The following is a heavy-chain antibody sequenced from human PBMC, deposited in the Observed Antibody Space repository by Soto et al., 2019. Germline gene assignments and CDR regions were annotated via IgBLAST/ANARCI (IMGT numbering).Heavy chain of an antibody. CDR1: GGSFSGYQ. V-gene: IGHV4-34*01. CDR3: ARGLILWFGELSRRGGYYYCMDV. CDR2: INDSGNI. D-gene: IGHD3-10*01. J-gene: IGHJ6*03. Sequence: QVQLQQWGAGLLKPSETLSLTCAVYGGSFSGYQWSWLRQTPGKGLEWIGEINDSGNINYNPSLKSRVTILLDTPKKQISLKLSSVTAAASAVYYCARGLILWFGELSRRGGYYYCMDVWGKGTTVTVSS.